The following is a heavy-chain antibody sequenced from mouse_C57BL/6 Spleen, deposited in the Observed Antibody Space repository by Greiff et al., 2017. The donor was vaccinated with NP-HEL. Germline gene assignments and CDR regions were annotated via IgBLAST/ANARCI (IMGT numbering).Heavy chain of an antibody. CDR3: ANGGYSFAY. V-gene: IGHV1-82*01. J-gene: IGHJ3*01. D-gene: IGHD2-12*01. CDR1: GYAFSSSW. Sequence: QVQLKQSGPELVKPGASVTISCKASGYAFSSSWMNWVKQRPGKGLEWIGRIYPGDGDTNYNGKFKGKATLTADKSSSTAYMQLSSLTSEDSAVYFCANGGYSFAYWGQGTLVTVSA. CDR2: IYPGDGDT.